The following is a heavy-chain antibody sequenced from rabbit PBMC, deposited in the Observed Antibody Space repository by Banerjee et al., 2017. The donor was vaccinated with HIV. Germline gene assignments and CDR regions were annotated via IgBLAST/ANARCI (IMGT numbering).Heavy chain of an antibody. CDR1: GIAFSPFA. V-gene: IGHV1S47*01. D-gene: IGHD1-1*01. CDR3: ARSRAYGTSGAYLGAFDP. CDR2: IYPHGGSA. J-gene: IGHJ2*01. Sequence: QEQLVESGGGLVTLGGSLKLSCKASGIAFSPFAISWVRQAPGKGLEWIAYIYPHGGSADYASWVNGRFTVSLDNAQNTVFLQMTSLTAADTATYFCARSRAYGTSGAYLGAFDPWGPGTLVTVS.